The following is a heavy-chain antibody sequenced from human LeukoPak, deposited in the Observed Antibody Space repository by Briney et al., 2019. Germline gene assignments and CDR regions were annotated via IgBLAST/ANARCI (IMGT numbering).Heavy chain of an antibody. CDR2: ISYDAKIK. V-gene: IGHV3-30*09. CDR1: GFTFNRCW. J-gene: IGHJ5*02. Sequence: GGSLRLSCVVSGFTFNRCWMNWVRQAPGKGLEWVSFISYDAKIKFYVDSVKGRFAISRDNSKNTLQLQMNSLRVEDTAIYYCARGETGTCLGHWGQGILVTVSS. D-gene: IGHD1-1*01. CDR3: ARGETGTCLGH.